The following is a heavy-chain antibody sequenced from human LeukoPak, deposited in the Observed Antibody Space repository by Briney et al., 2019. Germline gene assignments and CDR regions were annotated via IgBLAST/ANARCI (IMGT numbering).Heavy chain of an antibody. CDR1: GGSISSYY. CDR2: IYTSGST. J-gene: IGHJ4*02. Sequence: SETLSLTCTVSGGSISSYYWSWIRQPAGKGLEWIGRIYTSGSTNYNPSLKSRVTISVDTSKNQFSLKLSSVTAADTAVYYCASFSSSWYGGEYYFDYWGQGTLVTVSS. V-gene: IGHV4-4*07. D-gene: IGHD6-13*01. CDR3: ASFSSSWYGGEYYFDY.